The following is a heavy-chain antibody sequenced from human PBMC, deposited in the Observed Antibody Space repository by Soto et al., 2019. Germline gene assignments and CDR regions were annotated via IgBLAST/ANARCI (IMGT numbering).Heavy chain of an antibody. Sequence: ASVKVSCKASGYTFTSYYMHWVRQAPGQGLEWMGIINPSGGSTSYAQKFQGRVTMTRDTSTSTVYMELSSLRSEDTAVYYCAKGLKYSRSDRSHDAFDIWGQGTMVTVSS. V-gene: IGHV1-46*01. D-gene: IGHD6-6*01. CDR2: INPSGGST. CDR3: AKGLKYSRSDRSHDAFDI. CDR1: GYTFTSYY. J-gene: IGHJ3*02.